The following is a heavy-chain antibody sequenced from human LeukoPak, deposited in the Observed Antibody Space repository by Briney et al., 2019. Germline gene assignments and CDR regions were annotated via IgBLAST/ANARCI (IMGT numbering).Heavy chain of an antibody. CDR3: AINYVDYPPAS. D-gene: IGHD4-17*01. V-gene: IGHV4-59*01. CDR1: GGSITSYY. J-gene: IGHJ5*02. Sequence: KASETLSLTCIVYGGSITSYYWSWIRQPPGTGLEWVGYIYYNGNNNYNPSLKSRVSMSVDTSKNQFSLMLPSVTAADPAVYYCAINYVDYPPASWGQGTLVTV. CDR2: IYYNGNN.